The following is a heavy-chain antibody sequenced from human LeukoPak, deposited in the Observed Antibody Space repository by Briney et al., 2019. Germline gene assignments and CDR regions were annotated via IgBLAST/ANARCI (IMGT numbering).Heavy chain of an antibody. J-gene: IGHJ4*02. CDR3: ASLDSSGFLKN. CDR2: ISSSSSYI. V-gene: IGHV3-21*01. Sequence: GGSLRLSRAASGFTFISHWMNWVRQAPGKGLEWVSSISSSSSYIYYADSVKGRFTISRDNAKNSLYLQMNSLRAEDTAVYYCASLDSSGFLKNWGQGTLVTVSS. D-gene: IGHD3-22*01. CDR1: GFTFISHW.